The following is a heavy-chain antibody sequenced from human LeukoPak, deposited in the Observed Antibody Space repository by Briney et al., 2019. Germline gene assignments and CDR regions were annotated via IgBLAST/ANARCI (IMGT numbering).Heavy chain of an antibody. CDR2: ISSDGSKT. CDR3: ARDSTYWYDSGSSGPHYFDS. CDR1: GFIFSNYA. D-gene: IGHD3-10*01. V-gene: IGHV3-30*01. J-gene: IGHJ4*02. Sequence: PGGSLRLPCAASGFIFSNYAMHWVRQAPGKGLEWVALISSDGSKTYHADSVKGRFSISRDNSKNTLYLQLNSLRAEDTSVYYCARDSTYWYDSGSSGPHYFDSWGQGTLVTVSS.